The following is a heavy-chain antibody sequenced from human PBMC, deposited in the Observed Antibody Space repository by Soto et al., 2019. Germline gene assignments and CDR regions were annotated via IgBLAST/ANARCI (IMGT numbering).Heavy chain of an antibody. CDR1: GGTFSSYA. Sequence: SVKVSCKASGGTFSSYAISWVRQAPGQGLEWMGGIIPIFGTANYAQKFQGRVTITADESTSTAYMELSSLRSEDTAVYYCARMDIVVVPAANPNYYYYGMDVWGQGTTVTVSS. D-gene: IGHD2-2*03. V-gene: IGHV1-69*13. CDR3: ARMDIVVVPAANPNYYYYGMDV. J-gene: IGHJ6*02. CDR2: IIPIFGTA.